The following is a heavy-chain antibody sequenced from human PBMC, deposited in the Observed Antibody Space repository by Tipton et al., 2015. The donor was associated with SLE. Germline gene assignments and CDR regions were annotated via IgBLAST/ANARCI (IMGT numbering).Heavy chain of an antibody. J-gene: IGHJ6*02. CDR3: ARDAGMHMDV. D-gene: IGHD2-2*01. CDR2: VSGDASST. Sequence: SLRLSCAASGFTFCSYWMHWVRQAPGKGLVWVSIVSGDASSTRYADSVKGRFTISRDNAKNTLYLQMNSLRAEDTAVYYCARDAGMHMDVWGQGTAVTVSS. CDR1: GFTFCSYW. V-gene: IGHV3-74*01.